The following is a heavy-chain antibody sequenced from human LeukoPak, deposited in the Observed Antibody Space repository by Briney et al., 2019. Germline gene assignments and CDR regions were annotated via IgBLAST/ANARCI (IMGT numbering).Heavy chain of an antibody. Sequence: GESLKISYKGSGYSFTSYWIGWVRQMPGKGLEWMGIIYPGDSDTRYSPSFQGQVTISADKSISTAYLQWSSLKASDTAMYYCASITMVRGGMTWFDPWGQGTLVTVSS. CDR2: IYPGDSDT. D-gene: IGHD3-10*01. CDR1: GYSFTSYW. CDR3: ASITMVRGGMTWFDP. J-gene: IGHJ5*02. V-gene: IGHV5-51*01.